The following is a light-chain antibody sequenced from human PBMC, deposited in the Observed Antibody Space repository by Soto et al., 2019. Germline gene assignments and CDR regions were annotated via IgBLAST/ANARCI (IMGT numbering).Light chain of an antibody. CDR1: SSDVGGYNY. Sequence: QSALTQPASVSGSPGQSITISCTGTSSDVGGYNYVSWYQQHPGQAPKLMIYDVSNRPSGVSNRFSGSKSGNTASLTISGLQAEDEADYYCSSDTSSSTAYVFGTGTKVTVL. V-gene: IGLV2-14*01. CDR3: SSDTSSSTAYV. J-gene: IGLJ1*01. CDR2: DVS.